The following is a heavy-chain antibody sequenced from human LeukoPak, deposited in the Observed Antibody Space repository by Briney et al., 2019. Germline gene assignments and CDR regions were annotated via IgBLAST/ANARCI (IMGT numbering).Heavy chain of an antibody. D-gene: IGHD6-13*01. CDR3: ARAGSSSWFRIDY. J-gene: IGHJ4*02. CDR2: ICYSATT. V-gene: IGHV4-59*12. Sequence: SETLSLTCTVSGGSISSSCWSWIRQPPGKGLEWIAYICYSATTNYNPSLQGRVTISGDTSKNQFSLKLNSVTAADTAVYYCARAGSSSWFRIDYWGQGTLVTVSS. CDR1: GGSISSSC.